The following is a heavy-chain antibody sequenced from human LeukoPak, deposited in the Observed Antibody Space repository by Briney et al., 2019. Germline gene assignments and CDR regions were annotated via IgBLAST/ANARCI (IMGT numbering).Heavy chain of an antibody. CDR3: AKGTLYSGTYYFDY. V-gene: IGHV3-23*01. CDR2: ISGSGGST. J-gene: IGHJ4*02. D-gene: IGHD1-26*01. Sequence: GGTLRLSCAASGFTFSSYGMSWVRQAPGKGLEWVSAISGSGGSTYYADSVKGRFTISRDNSKNTVYLQMNTLRAEDTAVYYCAKGTLYSGTYYFDYWGQGTLVTVSS. CDR1: GFTFSSYG.